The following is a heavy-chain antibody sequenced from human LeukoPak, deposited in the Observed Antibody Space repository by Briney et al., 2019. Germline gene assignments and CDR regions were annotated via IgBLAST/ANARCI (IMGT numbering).Heavy chain of an antibody. CDR2: IYSGGDT. D-gene: IGHD6-19*01. Sequence: GGSLRLSCAASGFTVSSNYMGWVRQAPGKGLEWVSVIYSGGDTYYADSVKGRFTISRDNSKNMIYLEMGSLKAEDTAVYYCAKERSLEIAVAGTIFDYWGQGTLVTVSS. CDR1: GFTVSSNY. V-gene: IGHV3-66*01. J-gene: IGHJ4*02. CDR3: AKERSLEIAVAGTIFDY.